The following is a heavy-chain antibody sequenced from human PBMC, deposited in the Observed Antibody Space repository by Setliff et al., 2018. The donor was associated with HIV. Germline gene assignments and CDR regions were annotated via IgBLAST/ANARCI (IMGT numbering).Heavy chain of an antibody. CDR2: IYYSGST. Sequence: SETLSLTCTVSGGSISSSSFYWGWIRQPPGKGLEWIGSIYYSGSTYYNPSLKSRVTISVDTSKNQFSLKLSSVTAAATAVYYCASRPWGAAAGSRYGLDVWGLGTTVTVSS. CDR1: GGSISSSSFY. V-gene: IGHV4-39*01. CDR3: ASRPWGAAAGSRYGLDV. J-gene: IGHJ6*02. D-gene: IGHD6-13*01.